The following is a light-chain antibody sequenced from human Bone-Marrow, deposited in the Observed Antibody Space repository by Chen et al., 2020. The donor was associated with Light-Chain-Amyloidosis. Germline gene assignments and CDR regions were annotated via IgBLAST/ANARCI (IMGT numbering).Light chain of an antibody. CDR1: NSDVGTYNY. Sequence: QSALTQPASVSGSPGQSITISCTGTNSDVGTYNYVSWYQQHPGKAPKLIIFEVSNRPSGVSNRVSGSKSANTASLTISGLQAEDEADYYCSSYTTFGTGTRVTVL. CDR2: EVS. CDR3: SSYTT. V-gene: IGLV2-14*01. J-gene: IGLJ1*01.